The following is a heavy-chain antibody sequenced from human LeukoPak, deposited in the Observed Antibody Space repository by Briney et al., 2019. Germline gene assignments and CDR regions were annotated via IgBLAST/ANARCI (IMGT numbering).Heavy chain of an antibody. J-gene: IGHJ4*02. D-gene: IGHD3-22*01. Sequence: SETLSLTCAVYGGSFSGYYWSWIRQPPGKGLEWIGEINHSGSTNYNPSLKSRVTISVGTSKNQFSLKLSSVTAADTAVYYCARVGYYDSSGYRRPYYFDYWGQGTLVTVSS. CDR3: ARVGYYDSSGYRRPYYFDY. CDR2: INHSGST. V-gene: IGHV4-34*01. CDR1: GGSFSGYY.